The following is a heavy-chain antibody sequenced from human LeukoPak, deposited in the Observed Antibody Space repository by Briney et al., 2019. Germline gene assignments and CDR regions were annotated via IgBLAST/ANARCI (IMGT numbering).Heavy chain of an antibody. V-gene: IGHV4-39*07. J-gene: IGHJ4*02. CDR2: IYSSGTT. CDR3: ARAGYSSSWYAQFPFSFDY. Sequence: SETLSLTCTVSGGSISISTYYWGWVRQPPGKGLEWIGSIYSSGTTYYYPSLKSQFTISPNTTKNQFSLKLSSVTPADPAVYYCARAGYSSSWYAQFPFSFDYWGEGTLVTVSS. D-gene: IGHD6-6*01. CDR1: GGSISISTYY.